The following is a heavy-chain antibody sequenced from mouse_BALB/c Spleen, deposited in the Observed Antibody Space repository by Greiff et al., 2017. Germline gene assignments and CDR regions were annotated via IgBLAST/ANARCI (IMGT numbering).Heavy chain of an antibody. J-gene: IGHJ1*01. CDR1: GYSITSCYY. V-gene: IGHV3-6*02. Sequence: EVQLQQSGPGLVKPSQSLSLTCSVTGYSITSCYYWNWIRQFPGNKLEWMGYISYDGSNNYNPSLKNRISITRDTSKNQFFLKLNSVTTEDTATYYCASGGTQGWYFDVWGAGTTVTVSS. CDR3: ASGGTQGWYFDV. CDR2: ISYDGSN. D-gene: IGHD3-1*01.